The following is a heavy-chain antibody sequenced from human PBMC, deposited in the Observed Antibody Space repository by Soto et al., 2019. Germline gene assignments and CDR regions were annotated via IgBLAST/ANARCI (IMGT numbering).Heavy chain of an antibody. CDR1: GGSISSGGYY. J-gene: IGHJ5*02. V-gene: IGHV4-31*01. CDR2: IYYSGST. Sequence: QVQLQESGPGLVKPSQTLSLTCTVSGGSISSGGYYWSWIRQHPGKGLEWIGYIYYSGSTYYHPXLXXXXXXXXXXXXXXXXXXXXXXXXXXXXXXXXXXXXXINWFDPWGQGTLVTVAS. CDR3: XXXXXINWFDP.